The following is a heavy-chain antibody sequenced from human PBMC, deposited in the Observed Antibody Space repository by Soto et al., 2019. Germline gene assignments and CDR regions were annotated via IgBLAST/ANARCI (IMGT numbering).Heavy chain of an antibody. J-gene: IGHJ5*02. CDR2: IIPIFGTA. Sequence: SVKVSCKASGGTFSSYAISWVRQAPGQGLEWMGGIIPIFGTANYAQKFQGRVTITADESTSTAYMELSSLRSEDTAVYYCARDSRPHIVVVPAAQKTYNWFDPWGQGTLVTVSS. CDR3: ARDSRPHIVVVPAAQKTYNWFDP. CDR1: GGTFSSYA. V-gene: IGHV1-69*13. D-gene: IGHD2-2*01.